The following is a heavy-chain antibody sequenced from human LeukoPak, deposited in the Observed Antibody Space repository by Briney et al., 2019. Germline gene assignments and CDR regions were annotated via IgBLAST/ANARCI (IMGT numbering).Heavy chain of an antibody. Sequence: GGSLRLSCEASGFTFSSYAMHWVRQAPGKGLEWVAVISYDGSNKYYADSVKGRFTISRDNAKNSLYLQMNSLKAEDTAVYYCARDHLAPYFASYSSSSGTFDNWGQGTLVTVSS. V-gene: IGHV3-30-3*01. J-gene: IGHJ4*02. CDR3: ARDHLAPYFASYSSSSGTFDN. CDR1: GFTFSSYA. D-gene: IGHD6-6*01. CDR2: ISYDGSNK.